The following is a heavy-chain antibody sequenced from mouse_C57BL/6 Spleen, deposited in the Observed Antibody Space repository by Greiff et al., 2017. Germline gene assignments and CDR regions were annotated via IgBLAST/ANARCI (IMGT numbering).Heavy chain of an antibody. CDR2: ISDGGSYT. J-gene: IGHJ2*01. D-gene: IGHD2-1*01. Sequence: DVKLVESGGGLVKPGGSLKLSCAASGFTFSSYAMSWVRQTPEKRLEWVATISDGGSYTYYPDNVKGRFTISRDNAKNNLYLQMSHLKSEDTAMYYCARRGGNYDYWGQGTTLTVSS. V-gene: IGHV5-4*03. CDR1: GFTFSSYA. CDR3: ARRGGNYDY.